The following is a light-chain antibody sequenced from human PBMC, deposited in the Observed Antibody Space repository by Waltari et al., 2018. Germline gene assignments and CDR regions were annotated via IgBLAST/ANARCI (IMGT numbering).Light chain of an antibody. Sequence: HSVLTQPPSASGTPGPRVTISCPGRSSHIGSNAVNWYQQLPGTAPKILIYSNNQRPSGVPDRFSGSRSGTSASLAISGLQSEDESDYYCAAWDDSLNVLFGGGTKLTVL. J-gene: IGLJ2*01. V-gene: IGLV1-44*01. CDR1: SSHIGSNA. CDR2: SNN. CDR3: AAWDDSLNVL.